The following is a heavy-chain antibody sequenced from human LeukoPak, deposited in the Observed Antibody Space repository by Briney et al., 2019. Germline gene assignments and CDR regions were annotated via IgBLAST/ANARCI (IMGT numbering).Heavy chain of an antibody. CDR2: ISYDGSNK. D-gene: IGHD2/OR15-2a*01. CDR3: ASALYLGYFDY. V-gene: IGHV3-30*01. CDR1: GFTFSSYA. Sequence: LSGGSLRLSCAASGFTFSSYAMHWVRQAPGKGLEWVAVISYDGSNKYYADSVKGRFTISRDNSKNTLYLQMNSLRAEDTAVYYCASALYLGYFDYWGHGTLVTVSS. J-gene: IGHJ4*01.